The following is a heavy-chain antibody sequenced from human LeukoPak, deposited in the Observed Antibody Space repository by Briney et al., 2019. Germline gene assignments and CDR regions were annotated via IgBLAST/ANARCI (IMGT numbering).Heavy chain of an antibody. Sequence: ASVKVSCKASGYTFPSYGLSWVRQAPGQGLEWMGWISAYNGNTNYAQKVQGRVTMTTDTATSTAYMELRSLRSDDTAVYYCARDILTGYLGIYYYGMDVWAKGPRSPSP. J-gene: IGHJ6*02. CDR2: ISAYNGNT. D-gene: IGHD3-9*01. V-gene: IGHV1-18*01. CDR3: ARDILTGYLGIYYYGMDV. CDR1: GYTFPSYG.